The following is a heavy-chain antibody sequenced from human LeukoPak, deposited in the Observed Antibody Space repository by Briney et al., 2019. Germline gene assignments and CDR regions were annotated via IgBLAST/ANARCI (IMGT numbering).Heavy chain of an antibody. CDR2: IYYNGNT. Sequence: SETLSLTCTVSGGWGGDYYWSWIRQPPGKGLEWIGYIYYNGNTFYTPSLKSRVTISFDASKNQFSLKVNSVTAADTAVYYCARAPLYGGHANWFDPWGQGTLVTVSS. J-gene: IGHJ5*02. CDR1: GGWGGDYY. D-gene: IGHD4-23*01. CDR3: ARAPLYGGHANWFDP. V-gene: IGHV4-30-4*01.